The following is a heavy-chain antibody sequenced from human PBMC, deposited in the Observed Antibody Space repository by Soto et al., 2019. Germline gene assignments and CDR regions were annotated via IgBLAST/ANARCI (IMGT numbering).Heavy chain of an antibody. CDR3: AREGIQLWLPDYYGMDV. V-gene: IGHV3-30-3*01. D-gene: IGHD5-18*01. J-gene: IGHJ6*02. Sequence: QVQLVESGGGVVQPGRSLRLSCAASGFTFSSYAMHWVRQAPGTRLEWVAVISYDGSNKYYADSVKGRFTISRDNTKNTLYLQMNSLRAEDTAVYYCAREGIQLWLPDYYGMDVWGQGTTVTVSS. CDR2: ISYDGSNK. CDR1: GFTFSSYA.